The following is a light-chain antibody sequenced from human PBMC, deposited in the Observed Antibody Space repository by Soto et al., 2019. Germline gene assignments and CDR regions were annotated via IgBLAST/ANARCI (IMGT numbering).Light chain of an antibody. J-gene: IGLJ3*02. V-gene: IGLV2-14*01. CDR1: SSDVGRYNY. CDR3: TSYTSSTPWV. Sequence: QSALTQPASVSGSPGQSITISCTGTSSDVGRYNYVSWYQQHPGKAPKLMIYEVSNRPSGVSNRFSASKSGNTASLTISGLQAEDEADYYCTSYTSSTPWVFGGGTQLTVL. CDR2: EVS.